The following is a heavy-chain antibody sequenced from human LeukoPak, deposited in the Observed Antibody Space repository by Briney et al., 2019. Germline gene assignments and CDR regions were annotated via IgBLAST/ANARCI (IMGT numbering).Heavy chain of an antibody. V-gene: IGHV3-21*01. D-gene: IGHD3-22*01. CDR2: ISSSSSYI. Sequence: GGSLRLSCAASGFTFSSYSMNWVRQAPGKGLEWVSPISSSSSYIYYADSVKGRFTISRDNAKNSLYLQMNSPRAEDTAVYYCARAPYYYDSGTIDYWGQGTLVTVSS. J-gene: IGHJ4*02. CDR1: GFTFSSYS. CDR3: ARAPYYYDSGTIDY.